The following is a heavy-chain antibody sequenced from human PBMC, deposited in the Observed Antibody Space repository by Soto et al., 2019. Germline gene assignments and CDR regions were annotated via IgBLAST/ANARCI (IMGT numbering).Heavy chain of an antibody. CDR2: IRKRVNSDST. CDR3: ARTGSYYVIDI. Sequence: RLSCAASGLTFSDYYMDWVRQAPGKGLEWVARIRKRVNSDSTEYAASVKGRFSISRDDSKNSLYLQMDSLKTEDTAVYYCARTGSYYVIDIWGQGALVT. D-gene: IGHD3-10*02. J-gene: IGHJ3*02. CDR1: GLTFSDYY. V-gene: IGHV3-72*01.